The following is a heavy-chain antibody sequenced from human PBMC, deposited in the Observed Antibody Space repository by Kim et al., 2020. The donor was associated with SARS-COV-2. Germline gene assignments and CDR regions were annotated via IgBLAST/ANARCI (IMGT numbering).Heavy chain of an antibody. CDR3: AKDIRCLCFWSGGFMFDP. J-gene: IGHJ5*02. V-gene: IGHV3-43*01. D-gene: IGHD3-10*01. CDR2: ISWDGGST. Sequence: GGSLRLSCAASGFTFDDYTMHWVRQAPGKGLEWVSLISWDGGSTYYADSVKGRFTISRDNTKNSLYLQMNSLRTEDTAVYYCAKDIRCLCFWSGGFMFDP. CDR1: GFTFDDYT.